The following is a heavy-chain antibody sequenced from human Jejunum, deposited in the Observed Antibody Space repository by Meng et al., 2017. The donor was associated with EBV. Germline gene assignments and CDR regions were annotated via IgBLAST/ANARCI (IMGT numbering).Heavy chain of an antibody. CDR1: GFTFSSSA. CDR2: ISGSAGST. CDR3: AKLLKY. V-gene: IGHV3-23*01. Sequence: EVHLLGSGGGLVQPGGSLRLSCAASGFTFSSSAMSWVRQAPGKGLEWVSVISGSAGSTYYADSVKGRFTISRDTSNNTLYLQMNSLRAEDTAIYYCAKLLKYWGQGTLVTVSS. J-gene: IGHJ4*02.